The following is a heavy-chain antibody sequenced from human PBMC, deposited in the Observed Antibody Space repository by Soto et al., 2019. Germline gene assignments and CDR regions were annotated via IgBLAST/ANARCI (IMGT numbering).Heavy chain of an antibody. CDR3: ARDPVLLVGATRFAFDI. Sequence: SETLSLTCTVSGGSISSGGYYWSWIRQHPGKGLEWIGYIYYSGSTYYNPSLKSRVTISVDTSKNQFSLKLSSVTAADTAVYYCARDPVLLVGATRFAFDIWGQGTMVTVSS. CDR2: IYYSGST. D-gene: IGHD1-26*01. CDR1: GGSISSGGYY. J-gene: IGHJ3*02. V-gene: IGHV4-31*03.